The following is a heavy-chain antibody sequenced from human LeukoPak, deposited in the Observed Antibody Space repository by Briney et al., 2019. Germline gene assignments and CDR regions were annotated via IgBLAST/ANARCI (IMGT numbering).Heavy chain of an antibody. J-gene: IGHJ4*02. V-gene: IGHV3-7*01. Sequence: PGGSLRLSCAASGFTFSSYWMSWVRQAPGKGLEWVANIKQEGSEKYYVDSVKGRFTISRDNAKNSLYLQMNSLRAEDTAVYYCARDKSYGDSSDYWGREPWSPSPQ. CDR1: GFTFSSYW. CDR3: ARDKSYGDSSDY. CDR2: IKQEGSEK. D-gene: IGHD4-17*01.